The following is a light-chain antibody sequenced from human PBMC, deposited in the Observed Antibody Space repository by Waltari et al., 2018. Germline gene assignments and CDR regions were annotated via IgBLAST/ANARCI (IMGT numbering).Light chain of an antibody. CDR3: QQRSNRPT. J-gene: IGKJ4*01. CDR2: DAS. V-gene: IGKV3-11*01. CDR1: QSVNTF. Sequence: DIVLTQSPATLPLSPGERATLSCRASQSVNTFLAWYQQKPGQAPRLLIYDASNRATGIPARFSGSGSGTDFTLTISSLEPEDFAVYYCQQRSNRPTFGGGTKVEI.